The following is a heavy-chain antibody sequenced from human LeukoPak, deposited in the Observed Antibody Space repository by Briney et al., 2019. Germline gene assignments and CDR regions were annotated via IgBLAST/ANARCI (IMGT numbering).Heavy chain of an antibody. CDR2: IFYSGTT. J-gene: IGHJ5*02. D-gene: IGHD3-16*01. CDR1: GGSISSHY. V-gene: IGHV4-59*11. Sequence: SETLSLTCTVSGGSISSHYWSWVRQAPGKGLEWIGYIFYSGTTNYSPSLKSRVTISLDTSKNQFSLRLTSVTTADTAVYFCARTGDYGKSTGGWFDPWGQGTLVSVSS. CDR3: ARTGDYGKSTGGWFDP.